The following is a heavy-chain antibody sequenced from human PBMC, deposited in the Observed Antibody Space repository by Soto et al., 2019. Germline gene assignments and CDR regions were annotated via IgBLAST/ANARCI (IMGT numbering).Heavy chain of an antibody. CDR3: TRDRDRVVPAAPYYYYYMDV. J-gene: IGHJ6*03. CDR1: GFTFGDYA. D-gene: IGHD2-2*01. Sequence: GGSLRLSCTASGFTFGDYAMSWFRQAPGKGLEWVGFIRSKAYGGTTEYAASVKGRFTISRDDSKSIAYLQMNSLKTEDTAVYYCTRDRDRVVPAAPYYYYYMDVWGKGTTVTVSS. V-gene: IGHV3-49*03. CDR2: IRSKAYGGTT.